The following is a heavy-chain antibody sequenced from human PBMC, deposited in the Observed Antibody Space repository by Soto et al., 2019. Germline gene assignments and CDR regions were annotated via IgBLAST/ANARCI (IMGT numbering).Heavy chain of an antibody. D-gene: IGHD3-3*01. J-gene: IGHJ4*02. CDR3: ARGRRTIFGVVITWGAVDY. Sequence: EVQLVESGGGLVQPGGSLRLSCAASGFTFSSYWMHWVRQAPGKGLVWVSRINSDGSSTSYADSVKGRFTISRDNAKNTLYLQMNSLRAEDTAVSYCARGRRTIFGVVITWGAVDYWGQGTLVTVSS. V-gene: IGHV3-74*01. CDR1: GFTFSSYW. CDR2: INSDGSST.